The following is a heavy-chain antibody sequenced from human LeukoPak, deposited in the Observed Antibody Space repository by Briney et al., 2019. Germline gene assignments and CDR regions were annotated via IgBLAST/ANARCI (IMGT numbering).Heavy chain of an antibody. CDR1: GVRTTSYY. CDR3: ARLPRRYSTTWFFDY. Sequence: SETLSLTCTVSGVRTTSYYWSWVRQSPGKALEWIGHIYYTGVTNYNPSLKSRVSISIDSSKNQFSLTLSSVTAADTAVYYCARLPRRYSTTWFFDYWGQGTLVTVSS. CDR2: IYYTGVT. J-gene: IGHJ4*02. D-gene: IGHD6-13*01. V-gene: IGHV4-59*01.